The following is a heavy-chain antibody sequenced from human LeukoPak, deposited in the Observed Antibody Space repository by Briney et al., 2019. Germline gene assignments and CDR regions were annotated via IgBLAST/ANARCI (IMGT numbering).Heavy chain of an antibody. CDR3: AKDTGLVVITGGGLDY. CDR1: GFTFSNAW. V-gene: IGHV3-15*01. D-gene: IGHD3-22*01. J-gene: IGHJ4*02. CDR2: IKSKTDGGTT. Sequence: GGSLRLSCAASGFTFSNAWMSWVRQAPGKGLEWVGRIKSKTDGGTTDYAAPVKGRFTISRDDSKNTLYLQMNSLKTEGTAVYYCAKDTGLVVITGGGLDYWGQGTLVTVSS.